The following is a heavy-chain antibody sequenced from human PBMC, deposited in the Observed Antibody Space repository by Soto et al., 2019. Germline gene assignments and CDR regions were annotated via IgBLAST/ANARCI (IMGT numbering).Heavy chain of an antibody. D-gene: IGHD3-16*02. CDR2: ISAYNGNT. V-gene: IGHV1-18*01. J-gene: IGHJ6*02. CDR3: ARSGYVWGSYRHPAGMDV. CDR1: GYTFTSYG. Sequence: ASVKVSCKASGYTFTSYGISWVRQAPGQGLEWMGWISAYNGNTNYAQKLQGRVTMTTDTSTSTAYMELRSLRSDDTAVYYCARSGYVWGSYRHPAGMDVWGQGTTVTVSS.